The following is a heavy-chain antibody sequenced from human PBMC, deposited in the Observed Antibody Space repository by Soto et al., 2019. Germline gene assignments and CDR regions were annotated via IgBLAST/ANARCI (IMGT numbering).Heavy chain of an antibody. CDR1: GFTFSSSA. CDR3: AKGELVETPPYGMDV. Sequence: EVQLLVSGGGLVQPGGSLRLSCAASGFTFSSSAMSWVSQAPGKGLEWVSALSGRCGSKYYADSVKGRFTISRDNSKNTLYPQMNSLRAEDTAVYYCAKGELVETPPYGMDVWGQGTTVTVSS. CDR2: LSGRCGSK. J-gene: IGHJ6*02. V-gene: IGHV3-23*01. D-gene: IGHD6-13*01.